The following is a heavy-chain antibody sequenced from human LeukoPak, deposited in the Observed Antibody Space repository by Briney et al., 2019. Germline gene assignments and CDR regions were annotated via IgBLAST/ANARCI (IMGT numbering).Heavy chain of an antibody. CDR3: ARGSAARPA. CDR1: GGSFSGYY. D-gene: IGHD6-6*01. Sequence: SETLSLTCAVYGGSFSGYYWSWIRQPPGKGLEWIGEINHSGSTNYNPSLKSRVAISVDTSKNQFSLKLSSVTAADTAVYYCARGSAARPAWGQGTLVTVSS. J-gene: IGHJ4*02. CDR2: INHSGST. V-gene: IGHV4-34*01.